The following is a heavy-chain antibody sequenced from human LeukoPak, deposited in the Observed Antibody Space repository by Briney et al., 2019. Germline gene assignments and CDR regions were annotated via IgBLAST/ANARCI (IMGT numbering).Heavy chain of an antibody. Sequence: ASVKVSCKASGYTFTSYYMHWVRQAPGQGLEWMGIINPSGGGTSYAQKFQGRVTMTRDTSTSTVYMELSSLRSEDTAVYYCARGPGYYDSSGYRGDFYDYWGQGTLVTVSS. CDR3: ARGPGYYDSSGYRGDFYDY. J-gene: IGHJ4*02. D-gene: IGHD3-22*01. CDR2: INPSGGGT. CDR1: GYTFTSYY. V-gene: IGHV1-46*01.